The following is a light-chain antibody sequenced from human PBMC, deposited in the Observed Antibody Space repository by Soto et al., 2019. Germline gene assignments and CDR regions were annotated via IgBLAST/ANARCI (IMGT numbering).Light chain of an antibody. V-gene: IGKV3-20*01. Sequence: EIVLTQSPGTLSLSPGERATLSCRASQSVSASYLAWYQQKPGQAPRLLIYDASNRATGIPDRFSGSGSGTGFDVRVRTLAPKDFPVYICLHYGSAPSTFVQGTNVDI. CDR1: QSVSASY. CDR3: LHYGSAPST. CDR2: DAS. J-gene: IGKJ3*01.